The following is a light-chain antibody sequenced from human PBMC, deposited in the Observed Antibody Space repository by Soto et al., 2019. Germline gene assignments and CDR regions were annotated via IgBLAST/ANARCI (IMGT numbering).Light chain of an antibody. CDR2: DAS. CDR1: QSISSW. Sequence: IQLTQSPSTLSASVGDRVTITCRASQSISSWLAWYQQKPGKAPKLLIYDASSLESGVPSRFSGSGSGTEFTLTISSLQPDDFATYYCQQYNSYSPYTFGQGTK. J-gene: IGKJ2*01. V-gene: IGKV1-5*01. CDR3: QQYNSYSPYT.